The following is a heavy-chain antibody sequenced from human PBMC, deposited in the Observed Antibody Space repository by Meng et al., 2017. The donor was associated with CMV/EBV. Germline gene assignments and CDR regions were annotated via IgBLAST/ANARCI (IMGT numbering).Heavy chain of an antibody. V-gene: IGHV4-39*07. CDR1: GGSISSSSYY. D-gene: IGHD6-13*01. CDR2: IYYSGST. Sequence: QRQLQESGPGLVTPSETLSLTCTVSGGSISSSSYYWGWIRQPPGKGLEWIGSIYYSGSTYYNPSLKSRVTISVDTSKNQFSLKLSSVTAADTAVYYCARGGIAAAGLHWGQGTLVTVSS. CDR3: ARGGIAAAGLH. J-gene: IGHJ4*02.